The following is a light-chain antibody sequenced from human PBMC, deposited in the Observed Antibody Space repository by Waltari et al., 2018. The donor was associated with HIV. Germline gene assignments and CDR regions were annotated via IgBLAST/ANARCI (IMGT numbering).Light chain of an antibody. V-gene: IGLV3-21*02. Sequence: SYVLTQSPSVSVAPGQTARITCGGNNIGSKSVHWYQQKPGQAPVLVVYDDSDRPSGIPGRFSGSNSGNTATLTISRVEAGDEADYYCQVWDSSSDPSYVFGTGTKVTVL. CDR3: QVWDSSSDPSYV. J-gene: IGLJ1*01. CDR2: DDS. CDR1: NIGSKS.